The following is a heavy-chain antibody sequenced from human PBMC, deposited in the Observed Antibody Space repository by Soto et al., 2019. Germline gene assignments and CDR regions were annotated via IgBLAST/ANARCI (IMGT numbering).Heavy chain of an antibody. CDR1: GGSVSSGSYY. Sequence: NPSETLSLTCTVSGGSVSSGSYYWSWIRQPPGKGLEWIGYIYYSGSTNYNPSLKSRVTISVDTSKNQFSLKLSSVTAADTAVYYCARDEGVYPSTFDYWGQGTLVTVSS. D-gene: IGHD1-26*01. J-gene: IGHJ4*02. V-gene: IGHV4-61*01. CDR3: ARDEGVYPSTFDY. CDR2: IYYSGST.